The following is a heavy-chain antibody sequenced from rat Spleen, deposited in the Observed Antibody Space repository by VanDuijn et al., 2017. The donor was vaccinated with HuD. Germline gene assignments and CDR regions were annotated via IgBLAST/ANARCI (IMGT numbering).Heavy chain of an antibody. CDR1: GFTFSDYY. Sequence: EVQLVESDGGLVQPGRSLKLSCAASGFTFSDYYMAWVRQAPTKGLEWVATICSDGGRNFYRYSVKGRFTISRDNAKSSLYLQMDSLRSGDTATYYCASHWGRAYFDYWGQGVMVAVSS. CDR3: ASHWGRAYFDY. CDR2: ICSDGGRN. V-gene: IGHV5-29*01. J-gene: IGHJ2*01. D-gene: IGHD5-1*01.